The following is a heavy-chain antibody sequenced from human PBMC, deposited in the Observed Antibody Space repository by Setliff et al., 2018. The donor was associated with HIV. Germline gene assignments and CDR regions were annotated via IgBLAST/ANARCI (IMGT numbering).Heavy chain of an antibody. D-gene: IGHD2-2*01. CDR1: GGTFGIYG. CDR3: ARESACSSTSCPKVLDY. J-gene: IGHJ4*02. CDR2: TIPMFGTA. Sequence: ASVKVSCKASGGTFGIYGISWVRQAPGQGLEWMGGTIPMFGTANYAQKFQGRVTITTDESTNTGYMELSSLRSEDTAVYYCARESACSSTSCPKVLDYWGQGTLVTVSS. V-gene: IGHV1-69*05.